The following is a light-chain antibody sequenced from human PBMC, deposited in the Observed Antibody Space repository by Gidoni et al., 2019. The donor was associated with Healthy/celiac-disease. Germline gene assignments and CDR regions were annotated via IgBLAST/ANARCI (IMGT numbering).Light chain of an antibody. CDR2: DVS. J-gene: IGLJ1*01. CDR1: SSDVGGYNY. Sequence: QSALTRPASVSRCPGKSITSSCTGTSSDVGGYNYVSWYQQHPGKAPKRMIYDVSNRPSGVSPRFSCSTSGNTASLTISGLQAEDEADYYCSSYTSSSTLGGVFGTGTKVTVL. V-gene: IGLV2-14*03. CDR3: SSYTSSSTLGGV.